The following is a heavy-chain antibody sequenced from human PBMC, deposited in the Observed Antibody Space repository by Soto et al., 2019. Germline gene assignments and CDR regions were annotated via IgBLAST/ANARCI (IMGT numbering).Heavy chain of an antibody. Sequence: AGSLRLSCEASGFTLTTYTMNWVRQASGKGLEWVSSITSSSGHIYYADSVKGRFTISRDNARNSLYLQMNSPSAEDTAVYYCVRERGLSSFYGMDVWGQGTTVTVSS. D-gene: IGHD3-10*01. J-gene: IGHJ6*02. CDR1: GFTLTTYT. CDR2: ITSSSGHI. CDR3: VRERGLSSFYGMDV. V-gene: IGHV3-21*01.